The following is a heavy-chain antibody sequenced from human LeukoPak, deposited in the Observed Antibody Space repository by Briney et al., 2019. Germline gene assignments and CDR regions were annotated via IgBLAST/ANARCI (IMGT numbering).Heavy chain of an antibody. CDR1: GFTFSSYA. CDR3: ARAGGSYWGYYDY. Sequence: GRSLRLSCAASGFTFSSYAMHWVRQAPVKGLEWVAVISYDGSNKYYADSVKGRFTISRDNSKNTLYLQMNSLRAEDTAVYYCARAGGSYWGYYDYWGQGTLVTVSS. CDR2: ISYDGSNK. V-gene: IGHV3-30-3*01. D-gene: IGHD1-26*01. J-gene: IGHJ4*02.